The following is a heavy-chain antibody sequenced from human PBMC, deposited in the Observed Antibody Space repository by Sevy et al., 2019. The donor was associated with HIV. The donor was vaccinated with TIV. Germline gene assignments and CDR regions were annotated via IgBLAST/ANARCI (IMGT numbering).Heavy chain of an antibody. CDR3: ARVAVEYCSNDCYHRFDH. CDR1: GFTFSIYS. J-gene: IGHJ4*02. Sequence: GGSLRLSCVASGFTFSIYSVLWVRQAPGKGLEWLTLISYDGSNKYYADSVKGRFTISRDNSNNILYLQMNSLRVEDTALYFRARVAVEYCSNDCYHRFDHWGLGTLVTVSS. D-gene: IGHD2-2*01. V-gene: IGHV3-30*04. CDR2: ISYDGSNK.